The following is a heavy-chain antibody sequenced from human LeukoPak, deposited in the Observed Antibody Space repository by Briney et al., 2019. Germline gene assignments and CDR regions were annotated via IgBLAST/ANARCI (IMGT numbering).Heavy chain of an antibody. Sequence: PGGSLRLSCAASGFTFSSYGMHWVRQAPGKGLEWVAVIWYDGSNKYYADSVKGRFTISRDNSKNTLYLQMNSLRAEDTAVYYCAREDEGYYMPFDYWGQGTLVTVSS. CDR3: AREDEGYYMPFDY. CDR1: GFTFSSYG. CDR2: IWYDGSNK. D-gene: IGHD3-3*01. V-gene: IGHV3-33*01. J-gene: IGHJ4*02.